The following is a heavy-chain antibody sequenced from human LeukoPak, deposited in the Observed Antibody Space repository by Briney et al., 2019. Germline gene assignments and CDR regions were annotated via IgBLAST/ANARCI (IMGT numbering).Heavy chain of an antibody. V-gene: IGHV3-15*01. CDR1: GFTFSNAW. J-gene: IGHJ4*02. CDR3: TTGAGTENSYGYE. D-gene: IGHD5-18*01. CDR2: IRNRTDGGTT. Sequence: GGSLRLFCAASGFTFSNAWMTWVRQAPGKGLEWVGRIRNRTDGGTTDYAAAVKGRLTIARNDSANTLYLQMDSLKTEDTAMYFCTTGAGTENSYGYEWGQGTLVTVSS.